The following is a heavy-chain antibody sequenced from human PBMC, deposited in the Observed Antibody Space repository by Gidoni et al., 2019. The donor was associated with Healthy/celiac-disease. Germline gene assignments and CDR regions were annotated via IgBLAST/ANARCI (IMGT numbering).Heavy chain of an antibody. Sequence: QVQLVQSGAEVKKPGASVKGSCKAAGGTFSSYAISWVRQAPGQGLEWMGGSIPIFGTATYAQKFQGRVTITADESTSTAYMELSSLRSEDTAVYYCAQGGYSGYGLDYWGQGTLVTVSS. D-gene: IGHD5-12*01. V-gene: IGHV1-69*01. J-gene: IGHJ4*02. CDR2: SIPIFGTA. CDR3: AQGGYSGYGLDY. CDR1: GGTFSSYA.